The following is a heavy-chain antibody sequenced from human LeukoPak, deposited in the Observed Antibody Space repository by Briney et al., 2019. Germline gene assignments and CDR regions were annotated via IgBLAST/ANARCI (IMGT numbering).Heavy chain of an antibody. V-gene: IGHV4-59*01. D-gene: IGHD3-9*01. CDR2: IYYSGST. Sequence: SETLSLTCTVSGGYISIYYWSWIRQPPGKGLEWIGYIYYSGSTNYNPSLKSRVTISVDTSRNQFSLKLSSVTAADTAVYYCARDRAQEYYDVWTALGLFDPWGQGTLVTVSS. J-gene: IGHJ5*02. CDR1: GGYISIYY. CDR3: ARDRAQEYYDVWTALGLFDP.